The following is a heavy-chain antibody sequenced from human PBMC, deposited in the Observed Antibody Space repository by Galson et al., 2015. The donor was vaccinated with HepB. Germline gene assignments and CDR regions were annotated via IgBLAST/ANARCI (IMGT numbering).Heavy chain of an antibody. D-gene: IGHD4-17*01. CDR1: GFTVSSNY. Sequence: LRLSGAASGFTVSSNYMSWVRQAPGRGLEWVTVIYSGGSTPYADSVEGRFTISRDNSKNTLYLQMNSLRAEDTAVYYCARDKMPYGDSSFDPWGPGTLVTVSS. CDR3: ARDKMPYGDSSFDP. J-gene: IGHJ5*02. CDR2: IYSGGST. V-gene: IGHV3-66*01.